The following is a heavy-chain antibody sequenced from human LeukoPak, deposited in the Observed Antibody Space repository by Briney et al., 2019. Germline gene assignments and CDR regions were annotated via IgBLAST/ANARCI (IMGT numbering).Heavy chain of an antibody. D-gene: IGHD2-8*02. CDR3: ARESTGGSLEVDY. J-gene: IGHJ4*02. CDR1: GYTFNTYG. Sequence: ASVKVSCKASGYTFNTYGIIWVRQAPGQGLEWMGWISAYNGDTTYAQKLQGRVTLTTDASTSTAYMELRSLRSDDTAVYYCARESTGGSLEVDYWGQGTLVTVSS. CDR2: ISAYNGDT. V-gene: IGHV1-18*01.